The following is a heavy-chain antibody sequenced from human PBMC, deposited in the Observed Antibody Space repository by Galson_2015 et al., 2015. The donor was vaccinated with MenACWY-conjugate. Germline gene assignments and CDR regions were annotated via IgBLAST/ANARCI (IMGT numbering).Heavy chain of an antibody. CDR3: TREVGDS. D-gene: IGHD2-21*02. V-gene: IGHV3-7*03. Sequence: SLRLSCAASGFNFRGDWMTRVRQAPGKGLEWVANIKEDGSEKYYADSVKGRFTISRDNAKNSLYLQMNRLRDEDAAVYYCTREVGDSWGQGTLVAVSS. CDR2: IKEDGSEK. CDR1: GFNFRGDW. J-gene: IGHJ4*02.